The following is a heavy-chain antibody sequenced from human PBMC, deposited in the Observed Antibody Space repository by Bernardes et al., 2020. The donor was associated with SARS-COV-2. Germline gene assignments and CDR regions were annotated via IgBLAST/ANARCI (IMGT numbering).Heavy chain of an antibody. D-gene: IGHD1-7*01. CDR2: IYRDGTT. CDR3: AGRNLNYGGGVDY. J-gene: IGHJ4*02. Sequence: GGSLRLSCAASGVTVSSYSMSWVRQAPGKGLQWLSMIYRDGTTYYADSVKGRFTISRDNPKNTLYRQMNSLMADDTAVYYCAGRNLNYGGGVDYWGQGTLVTVSS. V-gene: IGHV3-66*01. CDR1: GVTVSSYS.